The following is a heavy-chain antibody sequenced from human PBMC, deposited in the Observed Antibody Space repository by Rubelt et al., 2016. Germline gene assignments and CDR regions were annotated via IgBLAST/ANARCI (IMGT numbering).Heavy chain of an antibody. CDR1: GHNFIGYH. V-gene: IGHV1-46*01. D-gene: IGHD6-13*01. Sequence: QVQLVQSGAEVRKPGASVSISCKPSGHNFIGYHIHWVRQAPGQGREWRGIITSRGGSTAYATKFQGRVSLTRDTLELNSLRPEDTAVYFCAARHGTQTYGAFELWGQGTKVTVSS. CDR2: ITSRGGST. CDR3: AARHGTQTYGAFEL. J-gene: IGHJ3*01.